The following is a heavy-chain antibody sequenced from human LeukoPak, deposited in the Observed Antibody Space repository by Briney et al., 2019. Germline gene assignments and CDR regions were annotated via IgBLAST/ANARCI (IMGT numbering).Heavy chain of an antibody. CDR2: IIPILGIA. V-gene: IGHV1-69*04. CDR3: AGFKDADSSGYYLYYGMDV. CDR1: GGTFSSYA. J-gene: IGHJ6*02. D-gene: IGHD3-22*01. Sequence: ASVKVSCKASGGTFSSYAISWVRQAPGQGLEWMGRIIPILGIANYAQKFQGRVTITADKSTSTAYMEPSSLRSEDTAVYYCAGFKDADSSGYYLYYGMDVWGQGTTVTVSS.